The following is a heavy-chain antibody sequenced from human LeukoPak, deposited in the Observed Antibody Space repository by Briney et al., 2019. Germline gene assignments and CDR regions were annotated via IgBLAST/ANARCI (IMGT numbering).Heavy chain of an antibody. CDR3: ARLTSGNGLDV. J-gene: IGHJ6*02. CDR2: IYSGNRT. V-gene: IGHV3-66*04. D-gene: IGHD3-3*01. CDR1: GFTVSNNY. Sequence: PGGSLRLSCAASGFTVSNNYMTWVRQAPGKGLEWVSVIYSGNRTKYADSVKGRFIISRDNSKNTLLFQMNSLRAEDTAVYYCARLTSGNGLDVWGQGITVTVS.